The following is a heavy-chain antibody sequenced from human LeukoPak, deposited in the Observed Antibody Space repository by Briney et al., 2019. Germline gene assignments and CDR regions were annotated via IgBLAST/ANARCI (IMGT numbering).Heavy chain of an antibody. D-gene: IGHD5-18*01. V-gene: IGHV3-23*01. J-gene: IGHJ4*02. Sequence: GGSLRLSCAASGFTFSSYAMSWVRQAPGKGLEWVSAISGSGGSTYYADSVKGRFTISRDNSKNTLYLQMNSLRAEDTAVYYRAKQQRGYSYGYGDFDYWGQGTLVTVSS. CDR3: AKQQRGYSYGYGDFDY. CDR2: ISGSGGST. CDR1: GFTFSSYA.